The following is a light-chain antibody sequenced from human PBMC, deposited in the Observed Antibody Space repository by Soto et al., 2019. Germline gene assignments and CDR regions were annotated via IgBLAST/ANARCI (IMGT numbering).Light chain of an antibody. CDR3: SSYTNINTRACV. V-gene: IGLV2-14*01. J-gene: IGLJ1*01. Sequence: QSALTQPASVSGSPGQSITISCTGTSSDVGGYNYVSWYQQHPDKAPKLMIYEVSDRPSGVSNRFSGSKSGNTASLTISGLQAEDEADYYCSSYTNINTRACVFGTGTKLTVL. CDR2: EVS. CDR1: SSDVGGYNY.